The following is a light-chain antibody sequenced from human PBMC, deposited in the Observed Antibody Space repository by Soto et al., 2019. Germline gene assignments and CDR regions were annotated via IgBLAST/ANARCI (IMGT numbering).Light chain of an antibody. Sequence: QSALTQPASVSGSPGQSITISCTGTSSDADSFNVVSWYQHHVGEAPKLIIHEATKRPSWVSSRFSGSKSGNSASLTVSGLQAEDEADYYCSSHADSYNWVFGGGTQLTVL. CDR1: SSDADSFNV. V-gene: IGLV2-14*02. CDR2: EAT. CDR3: SSHADSYNWV. J-gene: IGLJ3*02.